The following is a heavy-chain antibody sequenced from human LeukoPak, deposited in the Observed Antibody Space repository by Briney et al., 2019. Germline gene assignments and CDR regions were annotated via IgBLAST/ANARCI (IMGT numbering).Heavy chain of an antibody. CDR3: AKGSLGSWYYFDY. D-gene: IGHD6-13*01. J-gene: IGHJ4*02. CDR2: FSRSGPDT. CDR1: GFTFGSSA. Sequence: GGSLRLSCAASGFTFGSSAMSWVRQAPGKGPEWVSTFSRSGPDTYYADSVKGRFTIFRDNSKNTLYLQMNSLRAEDTAVYCCAKGSLGSWYYFDYWGQGTLVTVSS. V-gene: IGHV3-23*01.